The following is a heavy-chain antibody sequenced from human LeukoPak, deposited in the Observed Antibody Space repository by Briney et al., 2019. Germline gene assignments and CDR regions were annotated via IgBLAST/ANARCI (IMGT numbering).Heavy chain of an antibody. CDR2: ISSSSRTI. D-gene: IGHD6-13*01. Sequence: GGSLRLSCAASGFTFTSYIMNWARQAPGKGLEWVSHISSSSRTIYYADSVKGRFTISRDNAKNSLYLQMNSLRDEDTAVYYCARDLTIAAAGFFDYWGQGTLVTVSA. CDR3: ARDLTIAAAGFFDY. CDR1: GFTFTSYI. J-gene: IGHJ4*02. V-gene: IGHV3-48*02.